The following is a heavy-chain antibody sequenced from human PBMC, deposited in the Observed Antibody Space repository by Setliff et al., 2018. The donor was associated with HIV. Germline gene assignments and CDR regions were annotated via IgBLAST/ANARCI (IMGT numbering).Heavy chain of an antibody. D-gene: IGHD3-10*01. J-gene: IGHJ5*02. CDR2: IFSSGST. CDR1: GDSISSYS. V-gene: IGHV4-4*09. CDR3: ARRIDDSGSFPDKNWFDT. Sequence: SDTLSLTCTVSGDSISSYSWNWIRQSPGGGLEWIGFIFSSGSTKYNPALQSRVTMSIDTSKNQFSLRLTSVTAADTAVYYCARRIDDSGSFPDKNWFDTWGQGSLVTVSS.